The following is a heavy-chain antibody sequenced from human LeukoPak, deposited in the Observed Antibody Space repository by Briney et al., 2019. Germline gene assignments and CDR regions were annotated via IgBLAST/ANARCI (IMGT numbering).Heavy chain of an antibody. J-gene: IGHJ4*02. Sequence: PSETLSLTCTVSGGSISSYYWSWIRQPPGKGLEWIGYIYYSGSTNYNPSLKSRVTISVDTSKNQFSLKLSSVTAADTAVYYCARLVDYGFDYWGQGTLVTVSS. CDR3: ARLVDYGFDY. D-gene: IGHD4-17*01. V-gene: IGHV4-59*01. CDR1: GGSISSYY. CDR2: IYYSGST.